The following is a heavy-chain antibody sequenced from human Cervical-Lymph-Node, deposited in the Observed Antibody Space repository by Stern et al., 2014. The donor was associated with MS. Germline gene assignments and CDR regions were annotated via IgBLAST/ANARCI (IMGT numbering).Heavy chain of an antibody. V-gene: IGHV3-48*02. D-gene: IGHD1-26*01. J-gene: IGHJ3*02. Sequence: EVQLVESGGGLVQPGGSLRLSCAASGFTFSSYSMNWVRQAPGKWLEWVSYISSSSSTKYYADSVKGRFTISRDNAKNSLYLQMNSLRDEDTAVYYCARRGIVGATEAFDIWGQGTMVTVSS. CDR1: GFTFSSYS. CDR2: ISSSSSTK. CDR3: ARRGIVGATEAFDI.